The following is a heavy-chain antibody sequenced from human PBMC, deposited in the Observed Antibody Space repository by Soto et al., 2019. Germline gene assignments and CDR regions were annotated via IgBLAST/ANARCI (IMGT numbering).Heavy chain of an antibody. D-gene: IGHD6-6*01. CDR2: ISGSGGST. CDR3: AKDTSSIAARFWVPDY. Sequence: HPGGSLRLSCAASGFTFSSYAMSWVRQAPGKGLEWVSAISGSGGSTYYADSVKGRFTISRDNSKNTLYLQMNSLRAEDTAVYYCAKDTSSIAARFWVPDYWGQGTLVTVSS. CDR1: GFTFSSYA. V-gene: IGHV3-23*01. J-gene: IGHJ4*02.